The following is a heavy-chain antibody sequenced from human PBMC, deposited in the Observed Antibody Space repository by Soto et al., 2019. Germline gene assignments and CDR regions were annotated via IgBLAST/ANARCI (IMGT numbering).Heavy chain of an antibody. CDR2: INYSGRT. Sequence: SETLSLTCSVSSGSISSSDYYWSLIRQPPGKGLEWIGYINYSGRTYYKPSLKSRLSMSIDTSKNQFSLRLTSVTVADTAVYYCTTDQYDILTGYQFRYYYYYYGMDVWGQGTTVTVSS. J-gene: IGHJ6*02. V-gene: IGHV4-30-4*01. CDR1: SGSISSSDYY. CDR3: TTDQYDILTGYQFRYYYYYYGMDV. D-gene: IGHD3-9*01.